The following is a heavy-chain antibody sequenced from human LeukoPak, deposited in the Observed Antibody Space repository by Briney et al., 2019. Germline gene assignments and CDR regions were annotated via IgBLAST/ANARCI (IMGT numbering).Heavy chain of an antibody. J-gene: IGHJ4*02. V-gene: IGHV1-18*01. CDR3: ARRMNSGSYYPSYYFDY. CDR2: ITTYNGDT. D-gene: IGHD3-10*01. CDR1: GYTFTNYG. Sequence: ASVKVSCKASGYTFTNYGFSWVRQAAGQGLEWMGWITTYNGDTSYAQKLQGRVTMTTDTSTSTAYMELRSLGSDDTAVYYCARRMNSGSYYPSYYFDYWGQGTLVTVSS.